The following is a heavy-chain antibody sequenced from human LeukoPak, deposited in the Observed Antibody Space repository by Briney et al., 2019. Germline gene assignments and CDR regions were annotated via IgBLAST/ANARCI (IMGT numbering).Heavy chain of an antibody. J-gene: IGHJ6*02. CDR2: IGTAGDT. V-gene: IGHV3-13*01. CDR3: ARVLDYGGNWYYYYGMDV. Sequence: GGSLRLSCAASGFIFSSYDMHWVRQATGKGLEWVSAIGTAGDTYYPGSVKGRFTISRENAKNSLYLQMNSLRAEDTAVYYCARVLDYGGNWYYYYGMDVWGQGTTVTVSS. CDR1: GFIFSSYD. D-gene: IGHD4-23*01.